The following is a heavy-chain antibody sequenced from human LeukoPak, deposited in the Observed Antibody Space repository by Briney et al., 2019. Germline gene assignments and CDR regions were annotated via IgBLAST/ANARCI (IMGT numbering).Heavy chain of an antibody. V-gene: IGHV3-30*18. CDR3: AKCSGGSRRYYYYGMDV. CDR1: GYTFSSHG. J-gene: IGHJ6*02. D-gene: IGHD2-15*01. CDR2: ISYDGSNK. Sequence: GGSLRLSCAASGYTFSSHGLTWVRQAPGKGLEWVAVISYDGSNKYYADSVKGRFTISRDNSKNTLYLQMNSLRAEDTAVYYCAKCSGGSRRYYYYGMDVWGQGTTVTVSS.